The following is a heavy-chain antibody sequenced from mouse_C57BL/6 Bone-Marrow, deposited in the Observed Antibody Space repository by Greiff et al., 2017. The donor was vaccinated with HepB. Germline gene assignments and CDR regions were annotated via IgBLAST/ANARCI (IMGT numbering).Heavy chain of an antibody. D-gene: IGHD2-1*01. J-gene: IGHJ1*03. CDR1: GYTFTGYW. Sequence: QVQLKQSGAELMKPGASVKLSCKATGYTFTGYWIEWVKQRPGHGLEWIGEILPGSGSTNYNEKFKGKATFTADTSTNTAYMQLSSLTTEDSAIYYCAGLLWYHYWYFDVWGTGTTVTVSS. V-gene: IGHV1-9*01. CDR3: AGLLWYHYWYFDV. CDR2: ILPGSGST.